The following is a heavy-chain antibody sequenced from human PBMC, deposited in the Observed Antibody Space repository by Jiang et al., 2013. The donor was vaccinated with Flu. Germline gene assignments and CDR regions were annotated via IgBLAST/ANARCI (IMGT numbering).Heavy chain of an antibody. Sequence: NYAQKFQGRVTMTRDTSISTAYMELSRLRSDDTAVYYCARWAYGGTHWGQGTLVTVSS. D-gene: IGHD4-17*01. CDR3: ARWAYGGTH. V-gene: IGHV1-2*02. J-gene: IGHJ4*02.